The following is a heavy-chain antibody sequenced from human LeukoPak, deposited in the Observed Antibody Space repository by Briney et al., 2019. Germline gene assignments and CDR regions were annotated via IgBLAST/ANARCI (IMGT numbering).Heavy chain of an antibody. D-gene: IGHD3-3*01. J-gene: IGHJ4*02. Sequence: SETLSLTCAVYGGSFSGYYWSWIRQPPGKGLEWIGEINHSGSTNYDPSLKSRVTISVDTSKNQFSLKLSSVTAADTAVYYCARQGFLEWLLWDYWGQGTLVTVSS. V-gene: IGHV4-34*01. CDR2: INHSGST. CDR3: ARQGFLEWLLWDY. CDR1: GGSFSGYY.